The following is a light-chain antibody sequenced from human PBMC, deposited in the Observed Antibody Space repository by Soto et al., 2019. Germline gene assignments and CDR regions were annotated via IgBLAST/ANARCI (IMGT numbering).Light chain of an antibody. CDR2: WAS. J-gene: IGKJ1*01. Sequence: DFVMTQSPDSLAVSLGERATINCKSSRSVLYSSNNKNFLAWYQQKPGQPPKLLIYWASTRESGVPDRFSGSGSGTDFPLTISSLQAEDVAVYYCQQYYSTPGTFGPGTKVEIK. CDR1: RSVLYSSNNKNF. CDR3: QQYYSTPGT. V-gene: IGKV4-1*01.